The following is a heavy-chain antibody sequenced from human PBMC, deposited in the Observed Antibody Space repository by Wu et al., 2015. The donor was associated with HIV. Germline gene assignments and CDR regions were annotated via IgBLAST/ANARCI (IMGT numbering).Heavy chain of an antibody. CDR3: ARSQNYYYYMDV. V-gene: IGHV1-8*03. J-gene: IGHJ6*03. CDR2: MNPNSGNT. CDR1: GYTFTSYD. Sequence: QVQLVQSEADVQKPGASVKVSCKASGYTFTSYDINWVRQATGQGLEWMGWMNPNSGNTGYAQKFQGRVTITRNTSISTAYMELSSLRSEDTAVYYCARSQNYYYYMDVWGKGTTVTVSS.